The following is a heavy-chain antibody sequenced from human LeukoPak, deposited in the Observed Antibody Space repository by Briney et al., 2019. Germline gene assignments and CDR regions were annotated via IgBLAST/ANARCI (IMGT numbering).Heavy chain of an antibody. CDR1: GYTFTGYY. Sequence: GASVKVSCKASGYTFTGYYMHWVRQAPGQGLEWMGWINPNSGGTNYAQKFQGRVTMTRDTSISTAYMELSRLRSDDTAVYYCARDLEATKGKWLPSIVYNYMDVWGKGTTVTVSS. CDR3: ARDLEATKGKWLPSIVYNYMDV. J-gene: IGHJ6*03. CDR2: INPNSGGT. V-gene: IGHV1-2*02. D-gene: IGHD6-19*01.